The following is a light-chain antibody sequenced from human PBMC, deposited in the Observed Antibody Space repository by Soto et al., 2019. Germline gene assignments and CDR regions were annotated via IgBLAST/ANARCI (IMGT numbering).Light chain of an antibody. CDR1: SSDVGGYNY. J-gene: IGLJ3*02. CDR2: DVS. CDR3: SSYTSSSTL. V-gene: IGLV2-14*01. Sequence: QSALTQPASVSGSPGQSITISCTGTSSDVGGYNYVSWYQQHPGKAPELMIYDVSRRPSGVSNRFSGSKSGNTASLPISGLQAEYEADYYCSSYTSSSTLFGGGTKVTVL.